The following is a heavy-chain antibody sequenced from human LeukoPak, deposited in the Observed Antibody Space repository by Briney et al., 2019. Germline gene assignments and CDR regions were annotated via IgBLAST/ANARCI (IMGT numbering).Heavy chain of an antibody. V-gene: IGHV3-74*01. D-gene: IGHD6-13*01. CDR2: INSDGSST. CDR1: GFTFSSYW. CDR3: ARGDLYYSTNWHGADY. Sequence: GGSLRLSCAASGFTFSSYWMHWVRQAPGKGLGWVSRINSDGSSTSYADSVKGRFTISRDNAKNTLYLQMNSLRAEDTAVYYCARGDLYYSTNWHGADYWGQGTLVTVSS. J-gene: IGHJ4*02.